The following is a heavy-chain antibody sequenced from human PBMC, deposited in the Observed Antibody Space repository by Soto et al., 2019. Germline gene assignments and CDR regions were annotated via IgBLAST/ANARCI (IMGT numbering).Heavy chain of an antibody. CDR3: AKVGGSYQENYFDY. D-gene: IGHD1-26*01. CDR2: ISGSGGST. J-gene: IGHJ4*02. CDR1: GFTFNNYA. V-gene: IGHV3-23*01. Sequence: EVQLLESGGGLVPPGGSLRLSCAASGFTFNNYAMSWVRQAPGKGLEWVSAISGSGGSTYYADSVKGRFTISRDNSKNTLYLQMNSLRAEDTAVYHCAKVGGSYQENYFDYWGQGTLVTVSS.